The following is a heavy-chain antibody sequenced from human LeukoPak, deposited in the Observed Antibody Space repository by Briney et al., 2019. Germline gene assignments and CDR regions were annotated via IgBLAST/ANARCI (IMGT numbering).Heavy chain of an antibody. CDR3: ARGSAYCRGGSFHYVDFDY. D-gene: IGHD2-15*01. J-gene: IGHJ4*02. V-gene: IGHV1-69*05. CDR2: IIPIFGTA. Sequence: ASVKVSCKASGGTFSSYAISWVRQAPGQGLEWMGGIIPIFGTANYAQKFQGRVTITTDESTSTAYMELSSLRSEDTAVYYCARGSAYCRGGSFHYVDFDYWGQGTLVTVSS. CDR1: GGTFSSYA.